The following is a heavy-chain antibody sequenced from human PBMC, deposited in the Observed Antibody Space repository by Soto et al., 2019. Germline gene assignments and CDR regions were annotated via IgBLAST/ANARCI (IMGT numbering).Heavy chain of an antibody. CDR1: GGSFSGYY. J-gene: IGHJ3*02. Sequence: TSETLSLTCAVYGGSFSGYYWSWIRQPPGKGLEWIGEINHSGSTNYNPSLKSRVTISVDTSKNQFSLKLSSVTAAETAVYYCARVLSSGAKDAFDIWGQGTMVTVSS. V-gene: IGHV4-34*01. CDR2: INHSGST. CDR3: ARVLSSGAKDAFDI. D-gene: IGHD1-26*01.